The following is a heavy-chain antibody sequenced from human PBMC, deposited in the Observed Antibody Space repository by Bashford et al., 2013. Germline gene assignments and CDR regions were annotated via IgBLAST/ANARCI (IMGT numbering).Heavy chain of an antibody. CDR2: ISNSAGST. V-gene: IGHV3-23*01. CDR3: AKSSLEVVVIYPIGY. J-gene: IGHJ4*02. D-gene: IGHD3-22*01. Sequence: VRQAPGKGLEWVSAISNSAGSTYYADSVKGRFTISRDNSKNTLFLQMNSLRAEDAAVYYCAKSSLEVVVIYPIGYWGQGTLVTVSS.